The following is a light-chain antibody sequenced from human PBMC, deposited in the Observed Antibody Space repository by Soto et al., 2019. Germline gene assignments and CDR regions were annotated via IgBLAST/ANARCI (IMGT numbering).Light chain of an antibody. J-gene: IGLJ3*02. CDR2: EDT. Sequence: QSALTQPASVSGSPGQSVTISCTGTSNDVGRYFLVSWYQQHPGKAPKLIIFEDTKRPSGVSSRFSGSKSGNTDSLTISGLQTEDEADYFCCSYAGSSTFVAFGGGTKLTVL. V-gene: IGLV2-23*02. CDR1: SNDVGRYFL. CDR3: CSYAGSSTFVA.